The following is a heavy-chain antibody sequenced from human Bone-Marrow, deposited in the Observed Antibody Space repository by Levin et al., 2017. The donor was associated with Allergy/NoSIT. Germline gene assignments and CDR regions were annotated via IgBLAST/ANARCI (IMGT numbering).Heavy chain of an antibody. CDR3: STRIRGTGATTMRSLTPLRDF. Sequence: RPGGSLRLSCEVSGFTFSKAWMSWVRQAPGKGLEWVGRIKGKSDGGASDYASPVKGRFTISREDSKNTLYLQMNSLKTDDTAIYYCSTRIRGTGATTMRSLTPLRDFWGLGTLVTVSS. D-gene: IGHD1-26*01. V-gene: IGHV3-15*05. CDR2: IKGKSDGGAS. J-gene: IGHJ4*02. CDR1: GFTFSKAW.